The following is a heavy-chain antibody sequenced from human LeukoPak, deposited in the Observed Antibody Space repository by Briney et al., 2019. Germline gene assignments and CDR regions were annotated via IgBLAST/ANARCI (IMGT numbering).Heavy chain of an antibody. Sequence: GGSLRLSCAASGFTFSSYSMNWVRQAPGKGLEWVSSISSSSSYIYYADSVKGRFTISRDNAKNSLYLQMNSLRAEDTAVYYCARDGDSSSDAFDIWGQGTMVTVS. J-gene: IGHJ3*02. V-gene: IGHV3-21*01. CDR1: GFTFSSYS. D-gene: IGHD6-6*01. CDR2: ISSSSSYI. CDR3: ARDGDSSSDAFDI.